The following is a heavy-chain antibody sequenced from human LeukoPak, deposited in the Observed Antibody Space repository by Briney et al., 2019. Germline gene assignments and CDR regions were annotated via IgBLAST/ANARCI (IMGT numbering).Heavy chain of an antibody. Sequence: SETLSLTCTVSRGSISSGIYYWGWIRQPPGKGLEWIGTIYYSGSTYYNPSLKSRVTISVYTSKNEFSLKLNSVTAADTAIYYCARDSSGYSRFDYWGQGALVTVSS. V-gene: IGHV4-39*02. D-gene: IGHD3-22*01. CDR1: RGSISSGIYY. CDR2: IYYSGST. J-gene: IGHJ4*02. CDR3: ARDSSGYSRFDY.